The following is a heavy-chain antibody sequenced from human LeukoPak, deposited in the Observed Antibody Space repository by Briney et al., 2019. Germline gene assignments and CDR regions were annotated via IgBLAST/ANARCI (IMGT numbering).Heavy chain of an antibody. Sequence: GGSLRLSCAASGFTFSNSWMYWVRQAPGKGLVWVSRINSDGSSTAYADSVKGRFTISRDNAKNTLYLQMNSLRAEDTAVYYCARLGARQMLEYWGQGTLVTVSS. CDR1: GFTFSNSW. J-gene: IGHJ4*02. CDR2: INSDGSST. V-gene: IGHV3-74*01. CDR3: ARLGARQMLEY. D-gene: IGHD4-17*01.